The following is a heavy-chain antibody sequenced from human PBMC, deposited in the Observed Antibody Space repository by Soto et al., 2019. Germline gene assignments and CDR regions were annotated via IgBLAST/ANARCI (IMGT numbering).Heavy chain of an antibody. CDR3: GRGGLAVSGTYDY. Sequence: VQLVQSGAEVKESGASVKVSCKASGYTFINYGVAWVRRAPGQGPGWMGWISGSNGDTKYAQNLQNRVSLTTDTSTNTAYMELRSLRPDDTAIYFCGRGGLAVSGTYDYWGQGTLVTVSS. CDR1: GYTFINYG. CDR2: ISGSNGDT. V-gene: IGHV1-18*01. D-gene: IGHD6-19*01. J-gene: IGHJ4*02.